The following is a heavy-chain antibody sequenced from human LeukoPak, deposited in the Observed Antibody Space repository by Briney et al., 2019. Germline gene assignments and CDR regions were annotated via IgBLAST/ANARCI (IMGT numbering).Heavy chain of an antibody. D-gene: IGHD3-16*02. J-gene: IGHJ4*02. CDR3: ARARDYVWGSYRFDY. V-gene: IGHV1-18*01. CDR2: ISAYNGNT. CDR1: GYTFTSYG. Sequence: GASVKVSCKASGYTFTSYGISWVRQAPGQGLEWMGWISAYNGNTNYAQKLQGRVTMTTDTSTSTAYMELRSLRSDDTAVYYCARARDYVWGSYRFDYWGQGTLVTVSS.